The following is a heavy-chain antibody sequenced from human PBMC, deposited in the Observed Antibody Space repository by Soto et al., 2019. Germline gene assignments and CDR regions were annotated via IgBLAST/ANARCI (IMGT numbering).Heavy chain of an antibody. D-gene: IGHD3-3*01. V-gene: IGHV1-18*01. J-gene: IGHJ4*02. CDR3: ARASGHYDFWSGYSRLDY. Sequence: GASVKVSCKASGYTFTSYGISWVRQAPGQGLEWMGWISAYNGNTNYAQKLQGRVTMTTDTSTSTAYMELRSLRSDDTAVYYCARASGHYDFWSGYSRLDYWGQGTLVTVSS. CDR1: GYTFTSYG. CDR2: ISAYNGNT.